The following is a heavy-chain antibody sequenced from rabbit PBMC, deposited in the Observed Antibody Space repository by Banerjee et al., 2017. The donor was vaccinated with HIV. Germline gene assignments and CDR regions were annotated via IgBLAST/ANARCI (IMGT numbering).Heavy chain of an antibody. D-gene: IGHD4-1*01. CDR2: IDTGSSGYT. CDR3: ARDLAGVIGWNFDL. J-gene: IGHJ4*01. CDR1: GFDFSSNA. V-gene: IGHV1S40*01. Sequence: QSVEESGGDLVKPGASLTLACTASGFDFSSNAMCWVRQAPGKGLEWIACIDTGSSGYTWYASWAKGRFTISKASWTTVTLQMTSLTAADTASYFCARDLAGVIGWNFDLWGPGTLVTVS.